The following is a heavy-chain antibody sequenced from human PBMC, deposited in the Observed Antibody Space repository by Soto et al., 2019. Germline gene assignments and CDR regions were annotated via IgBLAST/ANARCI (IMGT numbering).Heavy chain of an antibody. D-gene: IGHD4-17*01. J-gene: IGHJ2*01. Sequence: QVQLVESGGGLVQPGRSLRLSCVACGFTFNTYGMYWVRQAPGKGLVWVAVISFDGSSKYYADSVKGRFNISRNNSKNTLYLQMNSLRADDTAVYYCGNQISVTTYWYFDVWGRGTLVTVSS. V-gene: IGHV3-30*18. CDR1: GFTFNTYG. CDR3: GNQISVTTYWYFDV. CDR2: ISFDGSSK.